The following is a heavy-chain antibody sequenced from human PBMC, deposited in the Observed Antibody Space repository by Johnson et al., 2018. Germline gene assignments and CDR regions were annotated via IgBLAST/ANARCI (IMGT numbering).Heavy chain of an antibody. CDR1: GFTFSSYV. J-gene: IGHJ3*02. Sequence: QVQLVQSGGGVVQPGRSLRLSCAASGFTFSSYVMHWVRQAPGTGLEWVAVTSYDGGNKYYADSVKGRFTITRDNVKNTLYLQMDSLRTEDTAVYYCARDFLGVAGSAFDIWGQGTLVTVSS. CDR2: TSYDGGNK. V-gene: IGHV3-30-3*01. CDR3: ARDFLGVAGSAFDI. D-gene: IGHD6-19*01.